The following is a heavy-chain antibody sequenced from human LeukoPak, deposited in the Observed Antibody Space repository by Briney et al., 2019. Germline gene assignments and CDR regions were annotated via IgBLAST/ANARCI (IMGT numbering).Heavy chain of an antibody. V-gene: IGHV4-4*02. Sequence: SGTLSLTCAVSGGSISSSNWWSWVRQPPGKGLEWIGEIYHSGSTNYNPSLKSRVTISVDTSKNQFSLKLSSVTAADTAVYYCASTSSGSYSHYYYGMDVWGQGTTVTVSS. CDR2: IYHSGST. D-gene: IGHD1-26*01. CDR3: ASTSSGSYSHYYYGMDV. J-gene: IGHJ6*02. CDR1: GGSISSSNW.